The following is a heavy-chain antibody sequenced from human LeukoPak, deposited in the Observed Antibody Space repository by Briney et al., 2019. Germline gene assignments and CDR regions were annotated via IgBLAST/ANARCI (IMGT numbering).Heavy chain of an antibody. J-gene: IGHJ6*02. Sequence: GGSLRLSCTATGFTFSNFGMAWVRQAPGQGLEWVSTISGSGTNVHQADSVKGRFTISRDNSKNTLYLQMNSLRAEDTAVYYCARVGCGGSCAGYYYYYGMDVWGQGTTVTVSS. V-gene: IGHV3-23*01. D-gene: IGHD2-15*01. CDR2: ISGSGTNV. CDR1: GFTFSNFG. CDR3: ARVGCGGSCAGYYYYYGMDV.